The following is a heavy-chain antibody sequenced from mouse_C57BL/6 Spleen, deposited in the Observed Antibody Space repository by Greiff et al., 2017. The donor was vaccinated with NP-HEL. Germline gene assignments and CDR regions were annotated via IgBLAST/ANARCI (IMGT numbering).Heavy chain of an antibody. CDR2: INPNNGGT. CDR1: GYTFTDYN. CDR3: ARRRKLGRGDFDY. D-gene: IGHD4-1*01. Sequence: VQLQQSGPELVKPGASVKIPCKASGYTFTDYNMDWVKQSHGKSLEWIGDINPNNGGTIYNQKFKGKATLTVDKSSSTAYMELRSLTSEDTAVYYCARRRKLGRGDFDYWGQGTTLTVSS. J-gene: IGHJ2*01. V-gene: IGHV1-18*01.